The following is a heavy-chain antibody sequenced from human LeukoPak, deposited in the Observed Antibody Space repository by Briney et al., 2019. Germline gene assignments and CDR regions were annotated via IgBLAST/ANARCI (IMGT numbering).Heavy chain of an antibody. CDR2: IYSGGST. V-gene: IGHV3-53*01. CDR1: GFTVSSNY. D-gene: IGHD1-26*01. CDR3: ARDVLSGRWSGSYNY. J-gene: IGHJ4*02. Sequence: HPGGSLRLSCAASGFTVSSNYMSWVRQAPGKGLEWVSVIYSGGSTYYADSVKGRFTISRDNSKNTLYLQMNSLRAEDTAVYYCARDVLSGRWSGSYNYWGQGTLVTVSS.